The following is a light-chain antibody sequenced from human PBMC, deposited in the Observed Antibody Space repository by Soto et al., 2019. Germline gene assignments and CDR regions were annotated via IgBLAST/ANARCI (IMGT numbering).Light chain of an antibody. CDR1: QSIRSW. CDR3: QQYNSFPWT. V-gene: IGKV1-5*03. CDR2: KTS. Sequence: DIQMTQSPSTLSASVGDRVTITCRASQSIRSWLAWYQQKPGKAPKLLIYKTSSLESGVPSRFSGSGFGTELTLTISSLQPDDFATYYCQQYNSFPWTFGQGTKVDIK. J-gene: IGKJ1*01.